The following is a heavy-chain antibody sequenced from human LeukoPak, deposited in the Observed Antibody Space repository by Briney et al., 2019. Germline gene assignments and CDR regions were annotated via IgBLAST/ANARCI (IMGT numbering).Heavy chain of an antibody. D-gene: IGHD4-17*01. J-gene: IGHJ4*02. CDR2: ISYDGSNK. CDR1: GFTFSSYG. V-gene: IGHV3-30*18. Sequence: GSLGLSRAASGFTFSSYGMHWVRQAPGKGLEWVAVISYDGSNKYYADSVKGRFTISRDNSKNTLYLQMNSLRAEDTAVYYCAKKFVYGALDYWGQGTLVTVSS. CDR3: AKKFVYGALDY.